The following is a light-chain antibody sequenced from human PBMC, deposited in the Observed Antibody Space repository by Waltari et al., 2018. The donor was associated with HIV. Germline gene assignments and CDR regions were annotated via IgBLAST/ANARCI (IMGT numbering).Light chain of an antibody. CDR3: QQYYDTPLT. V-gene: IGKV4-1*01. J-gene: IGKJ4*01. CDR1: QSVFYSSNNKNY. Sequence: DIVMTQSPDSLAVSLGERATIHCKSSQSVFYSSNNKNYLAWYQQKPGQPPKLLIYWASTRESGVPDRFSGSGSGTDFTLTISSLQAEDVAVYYCQQYYDTPLTFGGGTKVEIK. CDR2: WAS.